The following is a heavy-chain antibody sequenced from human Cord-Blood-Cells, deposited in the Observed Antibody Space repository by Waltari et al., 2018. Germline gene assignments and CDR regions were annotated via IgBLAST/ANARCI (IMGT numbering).Heavy chain of an antibody. CDR3: ARGGIYCSGGSCYSWFDP. J-gene: IGHJ5*02. CDR2: IYYSGST. Sequence: QVQLQESGPGLVKPSETLSLTCTVSGGSISSYYCSWIRQPPGQGLEWIGYIYYSGSTNYNPSLKSRVTISVDTSKNQFSLKLSSVTAADTAVYYCARGGIYCSGGSCYSWFDPWGQGTLVTVSS. V-gene: IGHV4-59*01. CDR1: GGSISSYY. D-gene: IGHD2-15*01.